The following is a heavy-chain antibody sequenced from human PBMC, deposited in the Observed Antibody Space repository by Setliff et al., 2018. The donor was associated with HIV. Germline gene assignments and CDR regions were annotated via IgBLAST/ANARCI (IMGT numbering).Heavy chain of an antibody. J-gene: IGHJ6*03. CDR1: GGSISSSSYY. CDR2: INHSGST. D-gene: IGHD3-10*01. CDR3: ARGGSGNRYMDV. V-gene: IGHV4-39*07. Sequence: SETLSLTCTVSGGSISSSSYYWSWIRQPPGKGLEWIGEINHSGSTNYNPSLKSRVTISVDTSKNQFSLKLSSVTAADTAVYYCARGGSGNRYMDVWGKGTTVTVSS.